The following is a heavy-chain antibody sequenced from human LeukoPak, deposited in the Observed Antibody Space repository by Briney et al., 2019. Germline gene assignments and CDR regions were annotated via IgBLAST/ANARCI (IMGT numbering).Heavy chain of an antibody. D-gene: IGHD3-10*01. J-gene: IGHJ6*02. CDR3: VRGGYYYGSGSYLEYYYYYGMDV. Sequence: SETLSLTCTVYGGSFSGYYWSWIRQPPGKGLEWIGEINHSGSTNYNPSLKSRVTISVDTSKNQFSLKLSSVTAADTAVYYCVRGGYYYGSGSYLEYYYYYGMDVWGQGTTVTVSS. CDR2: INHSGST. V-gene: IGHV4-34*01. CDR1: GGSFSGYY.